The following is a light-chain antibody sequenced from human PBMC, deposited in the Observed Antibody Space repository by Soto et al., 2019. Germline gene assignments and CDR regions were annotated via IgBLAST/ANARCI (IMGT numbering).Light chain of an antibody. J-gene: IGKJ1*01. CDR3: QQYYRWPQT. Sequence: EIVTTQSPATLSVSPGERATLSCRASQSLSFNLAWYQQKPGQAPRLLIYAASTRATGIPARFSGSGSGTEFTLTISSLQSEDFAVYYCQQYYRWPQTFGQGTKVEIK. CDR1: QSLSFN. CDR2: AAS. V-gene: IGKV3-15*01.